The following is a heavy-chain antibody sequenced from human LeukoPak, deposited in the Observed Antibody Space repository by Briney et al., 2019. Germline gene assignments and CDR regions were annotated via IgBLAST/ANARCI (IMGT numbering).Heavy chain of an antibody. D-gene: IGHD6-13*01. CDR2: ISGSGDST. V-gene: IGHV3-23*01. J-gene: IGHJ4*02. CDR3: ARDGPAAGRFDY. CDR1: GFTFSTYG. Sequence: PGGSLRLSCAASGFTFSTYGMSWVRQAPGKGLAWVSGISGSGDSTYYADSVKGRFTISRDNSKNTLYLQMNSLRAEDTAVYYCARDGPAAGRFDYWGQGTLVTVSS.